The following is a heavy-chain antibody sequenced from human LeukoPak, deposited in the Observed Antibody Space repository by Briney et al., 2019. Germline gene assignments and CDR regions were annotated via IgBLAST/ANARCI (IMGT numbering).Heavy chain of an antibody. J-gene: IGHJ4*02. CDR1: GVSINNY. CDR2: IHSSGRT. CDR3: ARDRAARLTSGFDY. Sequence: SETLSLTCTVSGVSINNYWSWSRPPAGKGLELSGSIHSSGRTNYRPSLKSRVTMSVDTSKSQFSLNLTSVTAADTAVYYCARDRAARLTSGFDYWGQGTLVTVSS. V-gene: IGHV4-4*07. D-gene: IGHD6-6*01.